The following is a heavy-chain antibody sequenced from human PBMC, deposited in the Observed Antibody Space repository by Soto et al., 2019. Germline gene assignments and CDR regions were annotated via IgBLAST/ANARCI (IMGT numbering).Heavy chain of an antibody. CDR1: GGSIRGGSYF. V-gene: IGHV4-39*01. CDR3: ARHLGSILTFEY. D-gene: IGHD3-10*01. Sequence: LETLSLTCTVSGGSIRGGSYFCGGIRQPPGKGLEWIGSVFFSGTTYYNPSLKSRVTTSVDTSKSQFSLKLSSVTAADTAVYDCARHLGSILTFEYWRQGALVTVSS. CDR2: VFFSGTT. J-gene: IGHJ4*02.